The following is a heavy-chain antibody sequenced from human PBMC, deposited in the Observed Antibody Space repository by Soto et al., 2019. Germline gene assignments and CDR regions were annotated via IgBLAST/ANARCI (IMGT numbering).Heavy chain of an antibody. D-gene: IGHD5-12*01. V-gene: IGHV4-59*01. J-gene: IGHJ5*02. CDR2: IYYSGST. CDR3: AREDLDIVATRLGWFDP. Sequence: SETLSFTCTVSGGSISSYYWSWIRQPPGKGLEGIGYIYYSGSTNYNPSLKSRVTISVDTSKNKFSLKLSSVTAADTAVYYCAREDLDIVATRLGWFDPWGHGTLVTVSS. CDR1: GGSISSYY.